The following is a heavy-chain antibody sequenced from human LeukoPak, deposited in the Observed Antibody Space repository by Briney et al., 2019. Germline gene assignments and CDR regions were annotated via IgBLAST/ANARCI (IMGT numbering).Heavy chain of an antibody. J-gene: IGHJ4*02. Sequence: GSLRLSCAASGFSFSYFGMNWIRQPPGKGLEWIGEINHSGSTNYNPSLKSRVTISVDTSKNQFSLKLSSVTAADTAVYYCARGGDYYDSSGYPPADYWGQGTLVTVSS. CDR1: GFSFSYFG. D-gene: IGHD3-22*01. CDR2: INHSGST. V-gene: IGHV4-34*01. CDR3: ARGGDYYDSSGYPPADY.